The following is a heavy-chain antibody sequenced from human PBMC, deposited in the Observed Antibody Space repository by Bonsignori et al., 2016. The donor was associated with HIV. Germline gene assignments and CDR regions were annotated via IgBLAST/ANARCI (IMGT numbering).Heavy chain of an antibody. Sequence: WIRQPPGKGLEWIGEINHSGSTNYNPSLKSRVTISVDTSKNQFSLKLSSVTAADTAVYYCARVERNYYDSSGYYSDYWGQGTLVTVSS. CDR2: INHSGST. J-gene: IGHJ4*02. V-gene: IGHV4-34*01. CDR3: ARVERNYYDSSGYYSDY. D-gene: IGHD3-22*01.